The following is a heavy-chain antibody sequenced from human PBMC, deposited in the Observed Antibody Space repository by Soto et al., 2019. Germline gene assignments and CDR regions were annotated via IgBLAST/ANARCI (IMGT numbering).Heavy chain of an antibody. CDR1: GFTFTSSA. CDR2: IVVGSGNT. V-gene: IGHV1-58*01. Sequence: EASVKVSCKVSGFTFTSSAVQWVRQARGQRLEWIGWIVVGSGNTNYAQKFQERVTITRDMSTSTAYMELSSLRSEDTAVYYCAAGRYDILTGYPYYFDYWGQGTLVTVSS. CDR3: AAGRYDILTGYPYYFDY. J-gene: IGHJ4*02. D-gene: IGHD3-9*01.